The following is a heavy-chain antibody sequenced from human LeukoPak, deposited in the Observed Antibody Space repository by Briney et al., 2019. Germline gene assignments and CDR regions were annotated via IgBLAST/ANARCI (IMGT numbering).Heavy chain of an antibody. J-gene: IGHJ4*02. CDR2: ISYDGDRK. Sequence: GGSLRLSCAASGFTFSSYAMHWARQAPGKGLEWVTVISYDGDRKYYPDSVKGRFTISRDNSKNTLYLQMDSLRAEDTAVYYCASSYGSGSYYLGNWGQGTLVTVSS. CDR3: ASSYGSGSYYLGN. V-gene: IGHV3-30-3*01. D-gene: IGHD3-10*01. CDR1: GFTFSSYA.